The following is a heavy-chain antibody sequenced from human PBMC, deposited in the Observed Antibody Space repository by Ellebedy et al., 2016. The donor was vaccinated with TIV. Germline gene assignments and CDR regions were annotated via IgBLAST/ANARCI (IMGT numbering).Heavy chain of an antibody. CDR2: ISGSGGST. CDR3: ALKSPGPIAAAGTSPYYYYGMDV. D-gene: IGHD6-13*01. V-gene: IGHV3-23*01. CDR1: GFTFSSYA. J-gene: IGHJ6*02. Sequence: PGGSLRLSCAASGFTFSSYAMSWVRQAPGKGLEWVSAISGSGGSTYYADSVKGRFTISRDNSKNTLYLQMNSLRAEDTAVYYCALKSPGPIAAAGTSPYYYYGMDVWGQGTTVTVSS.